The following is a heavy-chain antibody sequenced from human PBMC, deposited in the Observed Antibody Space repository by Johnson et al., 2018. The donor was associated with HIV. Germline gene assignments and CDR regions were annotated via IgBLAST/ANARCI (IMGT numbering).Heavy chain of an antibody. V-gene: IGHV3-74*01. D-gene: IGHD3-16*01. Sequence: VQLVESGGGLIKPGGSLRLSCAASGFTFSNAWMSWVRQGPGQGLVWVSRTNNDGSTTTYTDSVKGRFTVSRDKVKNTLHLQMNSLRAEDTAVYYCARERRLGGAFDSWGQGTMVTVSS. CDR2: TNNDGSTT. J-gene: IGHJ3*02. CDR1: GFTFSNAW. CDR3: ARERRLGGAFDS.